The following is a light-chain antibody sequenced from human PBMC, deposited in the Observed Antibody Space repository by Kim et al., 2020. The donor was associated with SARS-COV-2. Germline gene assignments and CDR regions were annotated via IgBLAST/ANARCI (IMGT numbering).Light chain of an antibody. CDR2: EVT. Sequence: QSALTQPASVSGSLGQSITLSCTGTSSDVGNYNLVSWYQQHPGNAPKLVIFEVTKRPPGVSNRFSGSKSGNTASLTISGLQAEDESYYYCCSYIGGDTVIFGGGTQLTVL. J-gene: IGLJ2*01. CDR1: SSDVGNYNL. CDR3: CSYIGGDTVI. V-gene: IGLV2-23*02.